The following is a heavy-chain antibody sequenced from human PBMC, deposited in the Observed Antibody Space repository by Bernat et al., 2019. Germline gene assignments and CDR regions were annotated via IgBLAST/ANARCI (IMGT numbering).Heavy chain of an antibody. D-gene: IGHD4-4*01. CDR1: GFTFIIYA. Sequence: QVQLVESGGGVVQPGRSLRLSCAASGFTFIIYAMHWVRQAPGMGLEWVAVIWYDGSHKFYADSAKGRFTVSRDSYKNTVFLQVNSLRAEDTAVYFCARSKADYRVAGGDEALDVWGHGTMVTVSS. V-gene: IGHV3-33*03. J-gene: IGHJ3*01. CDR3: ARSKADYRVAGGDEALDV. CDR2: IWYDGSHK.